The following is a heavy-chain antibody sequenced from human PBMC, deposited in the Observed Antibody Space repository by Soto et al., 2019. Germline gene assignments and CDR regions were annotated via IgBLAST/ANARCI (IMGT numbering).Heavy chain of an antibody. D-gene: IGHD3-16*01. J-gene: IGHJ4*02. Sequence: EVQLVESGGGLVQPGGSLRLSCAASGFTVSTKYMSWVRQAPGKGLEWVPVIYSGGSTFYADSVRGRFTISRDNSKNTVNLQMNSLRAEDTAVYYCARDPWAAGYWGQGTLVTVSS. CDR3: ARDPWAAGY. CDR1: GFTVSTKY. CDR2: IYSGGST. V-gene: IGHV3-66*01.